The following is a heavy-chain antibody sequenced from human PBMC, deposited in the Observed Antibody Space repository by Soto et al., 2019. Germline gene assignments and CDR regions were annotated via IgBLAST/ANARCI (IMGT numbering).Heavy chain of an antibody. CDR3: ARRTSGYFGY. Sequence: EVQLLESGGGLVQPGGSLTLSCAASGFTFSDYTMSWVRQAPGKVLECVSVILSDHNTYYADSVRGRFTISGDNSKNTLYLEMNSLRAEDTAVYYCARRTSGYFGYWGQGTLVTVSS. CDR2: ILSDHNT. J-gene: IGHJ4*02. V-gene: IGHV3-23*03. CDR1: GFTFSDYT. D-gene: IGHD6-19*01.